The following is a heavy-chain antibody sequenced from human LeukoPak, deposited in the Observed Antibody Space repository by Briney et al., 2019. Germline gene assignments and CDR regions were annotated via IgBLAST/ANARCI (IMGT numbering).Heavy chain of an antibody. CDR3: AKRLDIDSHAFDI. CDR1: GFTFSSYA. Sequence: GGSLRLSCAAPGFTFSSYAMSWVRQAPGKGLEWVSAISSSGGSTYYADSVKGRFTISRDNSKNTLYLQMNSLRAEDTAVYYCAKRLDIDSHAFDIWGQGTMVTVSS. V-gene: IGHV3-23*01. J-gene: IGHJ3*02. D-gene: IGHD2-15*01. CDR2: ISSSGGST.